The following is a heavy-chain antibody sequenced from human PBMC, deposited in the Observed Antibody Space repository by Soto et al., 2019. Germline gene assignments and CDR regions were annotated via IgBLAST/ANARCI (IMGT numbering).Heavy chain of an antibody. CDR3: ARDVYCSSTSCYTHSLWGMDV. J-gene: IGHJ6*02. Sequence: GASVKVYCKASGYTFTSYGISWVRQAPGQGLEWMGWISAYNGNTNYAQKLQGRVTMTTDTSTSTAYMELRSLRSDDTAVYYCARDVYCSSTSCYTHSLWGMDVWGQGTTVTVSS. CDR1: GYTFTSYG. CDR2: ISAYNGNT. D-gene: IGHD2-2*02. V-gene: IGHV1-18*01.